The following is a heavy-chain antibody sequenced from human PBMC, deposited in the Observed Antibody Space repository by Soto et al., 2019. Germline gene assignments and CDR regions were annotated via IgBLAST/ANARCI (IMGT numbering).Heavy chain of an antibody. CDR1: GFTFSSYG. D-gene: IGHD2-15*01. CDR3: ARDGGYCSGGSCYSTRYYYYYGMDV. CDR2: ISYDGSNK. V-gene: IGHV3-30*03. J-gene: IGHJ6*02. Sequence: PGGSLRLSCAASGFTFSSYGMHWVRQAPGKGLEWVAVISYDGSNKYYADSVKGRFTISRDNSKNTLYLQMNSLRAEDTAVYYCARDGGYCSGGSCYSTRYYYYYGMDVWGQGTTVTVSS.